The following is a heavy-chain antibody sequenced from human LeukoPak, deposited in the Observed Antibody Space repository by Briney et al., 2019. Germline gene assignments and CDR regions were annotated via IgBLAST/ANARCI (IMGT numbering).Heavy chain of an antibody. J-gene: IGHJ4*02. CDR3: ATSSGWYRYDS. D-gene: IGHD6-19*01. CDR2: IFHSGST. Sequence: SETLSLTCTVSGASIIGPKWWNWVRLSPGKGMEWIGEIFHSGSTHYNPSLKSRVTISVDTSKNQFSLILTSATDADTAVYYCATSSGWYRYDSWGQGTLVTVSS. V-gene: IGHV4-4*02. CDR1: GASIIGPKW.